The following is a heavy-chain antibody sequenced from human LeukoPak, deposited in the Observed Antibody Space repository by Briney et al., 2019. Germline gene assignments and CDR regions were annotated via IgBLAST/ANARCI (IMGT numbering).Heavy chain of an antibody. CDR1: GGSFSGYY. V-gene: IGHV4-34*01. D-gene: IGHD2-15*01. CDR2: INHSGST. CDR3: ARGSYLCSGGSCYHYYYYYYMDV. J-gene: IGHJ6*03. Sequence: SETLSLTCAVYGGSFSGYYWSRIRQPPGKGLEWIGEINHSGSTNYNPSLKSRVTISVDTSKNQFSLKLSSVTAADTAVYYCARGSYLCSGGSCYHYYYYYYMDVWGKGTTVTVSS.